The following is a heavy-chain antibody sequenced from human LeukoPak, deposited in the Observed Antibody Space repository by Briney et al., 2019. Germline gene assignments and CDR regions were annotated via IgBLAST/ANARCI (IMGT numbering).Heavy chain of an antibody. CDR3: ARDFVDSYYGSGSTSPWFDP. CDR2: INPSGGST. J-gene: IGHJ5*02. CDR1: GYTFTSYY. V-gene: IGHV1-46*01. D-gene: IGHD3-10*01. Sequence: ASVKVSCEASGYTFTSYYMHWVRQAPGQGLEWMGIINPSGGSTSYAQKFQGRVTMTRDTSTSTVYMELSSLRSEDTAVYYCARDFVDSYYGSGSTSPWFDPWGQGTLVTVSS.